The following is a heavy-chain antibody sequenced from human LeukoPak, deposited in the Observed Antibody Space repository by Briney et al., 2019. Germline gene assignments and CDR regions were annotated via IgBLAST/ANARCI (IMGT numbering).Heavy chain of an antibody. V-gene: IGHV4-39*01. D-gene: IGHD4-23*01. CDR1: GGSISSSGHY. Sequence: SETLSLTCSVSGGSISSSGHYWGWIRQPPGKGLEWIGSIYYTGSTHYNPSLRSRVTISADTSRNQFSLKLNSVTAADTAVYFCDSGVNFEAFDIWGQGTMVTVSS. CDR3: DSGVNFEAFDI. J-gene: IGHJ3*02. CDR2: IYYTGST.